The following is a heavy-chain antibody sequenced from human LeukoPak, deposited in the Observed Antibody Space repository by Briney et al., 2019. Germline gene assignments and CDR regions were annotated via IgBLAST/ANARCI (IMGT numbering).Heavy chain of an antibody. CDR1: GDTFSSYA. CDR3: AGEVSVGVPAAIIDY. J-gene: IGHJ4*02. V-gene: IGHV1-69*04. CDR2: IIAIIGIA. Sequence: ASVKVSCKASGDTFSSYAISWVRQAPGQGLEWMGRIIAIIGIANYAQKFQGRVTITADKSTSTAYMELSSLRSEDTAVYYCAGEVSVGVPAAIIDYWGQGTLVTVSS. D-gene: IGHD2-2*02.